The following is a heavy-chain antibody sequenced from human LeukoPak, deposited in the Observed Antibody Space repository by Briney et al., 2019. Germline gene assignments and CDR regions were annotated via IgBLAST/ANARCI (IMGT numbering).Heavy chain of an antibody. CDR1: GYTFTGYY. CDR2: INPDSGGT. V-gene: IGHV1-2*02. Sequence: ASVKVSCKASGYTFTGYYMNWVRQAPGQGLEWVGGINPDSGGTNYAQKFQGRVTMTRDTSISTAYMELSRLTSDDTAVYYCARDSSSWGDYYYGMDVWGQGTTVTVSS. D-gene: IGHD6-13*01. J-gene: IGHJ6*02. CDR3: ARDSSSWGDYYYGMDV.